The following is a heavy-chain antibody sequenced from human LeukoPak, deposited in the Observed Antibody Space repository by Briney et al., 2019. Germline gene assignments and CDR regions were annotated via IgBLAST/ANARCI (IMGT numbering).Heavy chain of an antibody. J-gene: IGHJ4*02. CDR2: ISYDGSNK. Sequence: GGSLRLSCAASGFTFSSYGMPWVRQAPGKGLEWVAVISYDGSNKYYADSVKGRFTISRDNSKNTLYLQMNSLRAEDTAVYYCAKDGSSGWYKFDYWGQGTLVTVSS. V-gene: IGHV3-30*18. CDR1: GFTFSSYG. D-gene: IGHD6-19*01. CDR3: AKDGSSGWYKFDY.